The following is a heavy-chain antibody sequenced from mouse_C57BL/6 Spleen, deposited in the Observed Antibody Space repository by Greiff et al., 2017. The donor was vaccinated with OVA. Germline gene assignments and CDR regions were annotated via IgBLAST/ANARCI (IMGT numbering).Heavy chain of an antibody. V-gene: IGHV5-6*01. Sequence: EVQVVKSGGDLVKPGGSLKLSCAASGFTFSSYGMSWVRQTPDKRLEWVATISSGGSYTYYPDSVKGRFTISRDNAKNTLYLQMSSLKSEDTAMYYCARKGEGAYGSSYERVFDYWGQGTTLTVSS. D-gene: IGHD1-1*01. CDR1: GFTFSSYG. CDR3: ARKGEGAYGSSYERVFDY. CDR2: ISSGGSYT. J-gene: IGHJ2*01.